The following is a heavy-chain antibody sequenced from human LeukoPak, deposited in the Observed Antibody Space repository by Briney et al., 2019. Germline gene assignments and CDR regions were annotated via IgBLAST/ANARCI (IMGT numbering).Heavy chain of an antibody. Sequence: GASVKVSCKASGYTFTGYYMHWVRQAPGQGLEWMGWINPNSGGTNYAQKFQGRVTMTRDTSISTAYMELSRLRSDDTAVYYCAREPEKDFWSGYAVDYWGQGTLVTVSS. J-gene: IGHJ4*02. CDR2: INPNSGGT. CDR1: GYTFTGYY. D-gene: IGHD3-3*01. CDR3: AREPEKDFWSGYAVDY. V-gene: IGHV1-2*02.